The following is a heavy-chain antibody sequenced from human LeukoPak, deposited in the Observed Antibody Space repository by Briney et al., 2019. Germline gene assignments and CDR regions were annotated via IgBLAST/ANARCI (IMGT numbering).Heavy chain of an antibody. D-gene: IGHD2-15*01. CDR1: GGSISSYY. CDR2: IYTSGST. CDR3: ARGRGLLGYCSGGSCYPGAFDI. Sequence: PSETLSLTCTVSGGSISSYYWSWIRQPAGKRLEWIGRIYTSGSTNYNPSLKSRVTMSVDTSKNQFSLKLSSVTAADTAVYYCARGRGLLGYCSGGSCYPGAFDIWGQGTMVTVSS. J-gene: IGHJ3*02. V-gene: IGHV4-4*07.